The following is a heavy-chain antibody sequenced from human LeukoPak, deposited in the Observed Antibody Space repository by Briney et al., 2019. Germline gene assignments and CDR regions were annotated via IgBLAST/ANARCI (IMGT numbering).Heavy chain of an antibody. V-gene: IGHV3-74*01. Sequence: GGSLRLSSVASGFSLYMYAMSWVRQAPGKGLVWVSRINSDGSSTSYADSVKGRFTISRDNAKNTLYLQMNSLRAEDTAVYYCATGQGHGMDVWGQGTTVTVSS. CDR2: INSDGSST. J-gene: IGHJ6*02. D-gene: IGHD1-14*01. CDR1: GFSLYMYA. CDR3: ATGQGHGMDV.